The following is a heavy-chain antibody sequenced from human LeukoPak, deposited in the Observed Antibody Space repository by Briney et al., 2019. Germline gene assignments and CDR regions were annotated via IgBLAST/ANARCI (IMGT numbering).Heavy chain of an antibody. V-gene: IGHV4-34*01. D-gene: IGHD3-22*01. CDR1: GGSFSGYY. Sequence: SETLSLTCAVYGGSFSGYYWSWIRQPPGKGLEWIGEINHSGSTNYNPSLKSRVTISVDTSKNQFSLKLSSVTAADTAVYYCAGLVGRYSSGLYYCYFDYWGQGTLVTVSS. CDR3: AGLVGRYSSGLYYCYFDY. J-gene: IGHJ4*02. CDR2: INHSGST.